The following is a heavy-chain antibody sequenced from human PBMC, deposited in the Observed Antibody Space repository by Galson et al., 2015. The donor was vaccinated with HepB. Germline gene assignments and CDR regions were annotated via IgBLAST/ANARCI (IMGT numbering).Heavy chain of an antibody. Sequence: SLRLSCAASGFTFSSYWMSWVRQAPGKGLEWVANIKQDGSEKYYADSVKGRFTISRDNAKNSLYLQMNSLRAEDTAVYYCARDGRGELLDYWGQGTLVTVSS. CDR2: IKQDGSEK. J-gene: IGHJ4*02. CDR3: ARDGRGELLDY. CDR1: GFTFSSYW. V-gene: IGHV3-7*01. D-gene: IGHD1-26*01.